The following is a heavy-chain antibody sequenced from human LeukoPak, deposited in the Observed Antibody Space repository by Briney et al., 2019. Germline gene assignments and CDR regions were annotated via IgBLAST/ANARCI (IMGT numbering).Heavy chain of an antibody. CDR2: IWFDGTNK. CDR1: GFTFSTYA. D-gene: IGHD3-10*01. V-gene: IGHV3-33*01. Sequence: GGSLRLSCAASGFTFSTYAMHWVRQAPGKGLEWVAVIWFDGTNKWYVDSVQGRFSISRDNSKNTLYLEMNSLRAEDTAVYYCAREDYYGSGSYYKNYYYGMDVWGQGTTVTVSS. CDR3: AREDYYGSGSYYKNYYYGMDV. J-gene: IGHJ6*02.